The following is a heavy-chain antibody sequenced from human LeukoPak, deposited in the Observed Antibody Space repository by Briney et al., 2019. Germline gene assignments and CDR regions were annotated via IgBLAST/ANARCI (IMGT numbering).Heavy chain of an antibody. CDR2: INPNSGGA. CDR3: ARELGVPPDSSSTSCYLDY. D-gene: IGHD2-2*01. J-gene: IGHJ4*02. CDR1: GYTFTGYY. V-gene: IGHV1-2*02. Sequence: ASVKVSCKASGYTFTGYYMHWVRQAPGQGLEWMGWINPNSGGANYAQKFQGRVTMTRDTSISTAYMELSRLRSDDTAVYYCARELGVPPDSSSTSCYLDYWGQGTLVTVSS.